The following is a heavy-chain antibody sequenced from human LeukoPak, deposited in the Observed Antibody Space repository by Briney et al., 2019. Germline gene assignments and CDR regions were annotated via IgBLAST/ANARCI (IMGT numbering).Heavy chain of an antibody. V-gene: IGHV3-53*04. CDR1: GFTVSSNY. CDR2: IYSGGST. J-gene: IGHJ4*02. CDR3: ARLYSGYDFTVDDY. Sequence: GGSLRLSCAASGFTVSSNYMSWVRQAPGKGLEWVSVIYSGGSTYYADSVKGRFTISRHNSKNTLYLQMNSLRAEDTAVYYCARLYSGYDFTVDDYWGQGTLVTVSS. D-gene: IGHD5-12*01.